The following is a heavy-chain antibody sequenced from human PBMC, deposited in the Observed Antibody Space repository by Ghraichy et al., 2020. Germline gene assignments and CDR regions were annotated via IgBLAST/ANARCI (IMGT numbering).Heavy chain of an antibody. CDR2: ISGSGGST. Sequence: GGSLRLSCAASGFTFSSYAMSWVRQAPGKGLEWVSAISGSGGSTYYADSVKGRFTISRDNSKNTLYLQMNSLRAEDTAVYYCAKDGRVVPAAMEGDFDYWGQGTLVTVSS. V-gene: IGHV3-23*01. J-gene: IGHJ4*02. CDR1: GFTFSSYA. D-gene: IGHD2-2*01. CDR3: AKDGRVVPAAMEGDFDY.